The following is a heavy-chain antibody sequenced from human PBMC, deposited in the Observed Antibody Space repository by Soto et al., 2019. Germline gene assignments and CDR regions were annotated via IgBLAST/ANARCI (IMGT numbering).Heavy chain of an antibody. CDR1: GFTFRSYW. J-gene: IGHJ4*02. V-gene: IGHV3-7*03. CDR3: ASLQQYSSGWAL. D-gene: IGHD6-19*01. Sequence: GGSLRLSCAASGFTFRSYWMSWVRQAPGKGLEWVASIRKDGSGKYDVDSLKGRFTISRDNAMSLLYLQMNSLRSEDTAVYYCASLQQYSSGWALWGQGTLVTVSS. CDR2: IRKDGSGK.